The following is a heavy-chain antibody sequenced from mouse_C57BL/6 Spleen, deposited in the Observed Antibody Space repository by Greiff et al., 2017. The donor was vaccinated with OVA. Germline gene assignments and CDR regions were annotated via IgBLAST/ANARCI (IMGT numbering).Heavy chain of an antibody. Sequence: VQLQQSGAELVKPGASVKISCKASGYAFSSYWMNWVKQRPGKGLEWIGQIYPGDGDTNYNGKFTGKATLTADKSSSTAYMQLSSLTSEDSAVYFCARSNYYGRAMDYWGQGTSVTVSS. CDR3: ARSNYYGRAMDY. V-gene: IGHV1-80*01. J-gene: IGHJ4*01. CDR2: IYPGDGDT. CDR1: GYAFSSYW. D-gene: IGHD1-1*01.